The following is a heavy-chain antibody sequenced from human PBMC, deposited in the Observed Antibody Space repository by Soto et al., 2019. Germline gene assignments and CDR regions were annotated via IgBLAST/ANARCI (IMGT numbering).Heavy chain of an antibody. CDR1: GYTFTSYA. CDR3: ARGEEIQYCSITSCPNWFDP. V-gene: IGHV1-3*01. Sequence: GASVKVSCKASGYTFTSYAMHWVRQAPGQRLEWMGWINAGNGNTKYSQKFQGRVTITRDTSASTAYMELSSLRAEDTAVYYCARGEEIQYCSITSCPNWFDPWGQGTLVTVSS. D-gene: IGHD2-2*01. CDR2: INAGNGNT. J-gene: IGHJ5*02.